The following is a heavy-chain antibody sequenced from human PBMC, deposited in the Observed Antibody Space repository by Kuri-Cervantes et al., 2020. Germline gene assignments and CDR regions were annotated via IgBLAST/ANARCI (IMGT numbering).Heavy chain of an antibody. D-gene: IGHD3/OR15-3a*01. CDR1: GGSIGSSNW. CDR3: AREGTDLDY. V-gene: IGHV4-4*02. J-gene: IGHJ4*02. Sequence: SETLSLTCAVSGGSIGSSNWWSWVRQPPGKGLEWIGDIHQSGSTTYNPSLKSRATISVDTSKNQFSLRLDSVTAADSAVYYCAREGTDLDYWGQGTLVTVSS. CDR2: IHQSGST.